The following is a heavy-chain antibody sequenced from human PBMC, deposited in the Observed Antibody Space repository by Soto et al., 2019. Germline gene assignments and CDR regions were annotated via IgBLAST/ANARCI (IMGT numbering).Heavy chain of an antibody. Sequence: EVQLVESGGGLVQPGGSLRLSCVASGFTFSNYWMGWVRQAPGKGLEWVANMKQDGSEKYYLDSVKGRFTISRDNAKKPLFPEMKNPRAEGTGVDYCAGGVYELDPWGQGTLVTVSS. CDR2: MKQDGSEK. J-gene: IGHJ5*02. D-gene: IGHD3-16*01. CDR1: GFTFSNYW. V-gene: IGHV3-7*03. CDR3: AGGVYELDP.